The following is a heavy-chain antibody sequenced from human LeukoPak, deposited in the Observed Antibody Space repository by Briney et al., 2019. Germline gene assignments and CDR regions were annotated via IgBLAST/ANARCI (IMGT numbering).Heavy chain of an antibody. CDR3: AREARGTFGDY. V-gene: IGHV3-53*01. D-gene: IGHD3-16*01. CDR2: IYSGGST. Sequence: PGGSLRLSCAASGFTVSSNYMSWVRQAPGKGLEWVSVIYSGGSTYYADSVKGRFTISRDNSKNTLYLQMNSLRAEDTAVYYCAREARGTFGDYWGQGTLVTVSS. J-gene: IGHJ4*02. CDR1: GFTVSSNY.